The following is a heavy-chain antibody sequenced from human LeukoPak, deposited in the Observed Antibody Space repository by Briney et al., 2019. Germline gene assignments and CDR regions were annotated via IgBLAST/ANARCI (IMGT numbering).Heavy chain of an antibody. CDR3: ASTGYSSYTDY. Sequence: PSETLSLTCAVYGGSFSGYYWSWIRQPPGKGLEWIGEINHSGGTNYNPSLKSRVTISVDTSKNQFSLKLSSVTAADTAVYYCASTGYSSYTDYWGQGTLVTVSS. V-gene: IGHV4-34*01. J-gene: IGHJ4*02. CDR1: GGSFSGYY. CDR2: INHSGGT. D-gene: IGHD6-19*01.